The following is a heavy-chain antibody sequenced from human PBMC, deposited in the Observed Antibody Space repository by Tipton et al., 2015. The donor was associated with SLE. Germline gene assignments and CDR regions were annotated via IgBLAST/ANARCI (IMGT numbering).Heavy chain of an antibody. Sequence: LRLSCAVYGGSFSGYYWSWIRQPPGKGLEWIGEINHSGSTSYNPSLKSRVTISVDTSKNQFSLKLSSVTAADTAVYYCANTPTFTMVRGVIITHYYYYMDVWGKGTTVTVSS. CDR1: GGSFSGYY. CDR2: INHSGST. CDR3: ANTPTFTMVRGVIITHYYYYMDV. V-gene: IGHV4-34*01. D-gene: IGHD3-10*01. J-gene: IGHJ6*03.